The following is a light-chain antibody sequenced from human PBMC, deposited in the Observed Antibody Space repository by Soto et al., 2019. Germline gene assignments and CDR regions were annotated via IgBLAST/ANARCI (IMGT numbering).Light chain of an antibody. CDR2: RNN. Sequence: QSVLTQPPSASGTPGQRVTISCSGSSSNIGSNYVYWYQQLPGTATKLLIYRNNQRPSGVPDRFSGSKSGTSASLAISGLRSEDEADYYCAAWDDSLSGQVFGTGTKLTVL. J-gene: IGLJ1*01. V-gene: IGLV1-47*01. CDR3: AAWDDSLSGQV. CDR1: SSNIGSNY.